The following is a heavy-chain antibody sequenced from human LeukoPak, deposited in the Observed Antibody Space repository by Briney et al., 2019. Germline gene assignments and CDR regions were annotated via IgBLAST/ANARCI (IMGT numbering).Heavy chain of an antibody. D-gene: IGHD3-22*01. Sequence: SVKVSCKASGGTFSSYAISWVRQAPGQGLEWMGRIIPIFGIANYAQKFQGRVTITADKSTSTAYMELSSLRSEDTAVYYCARDRGERYDSSGYYGDWGQGTLVTVSS. V-gene: IGHV1-69*04. CDR3: ARDRGERYDSSGYYGD. CDR2: IIPIFGIA. CDR1: GGTFSSYA. J-gene: IGHJ4*02.